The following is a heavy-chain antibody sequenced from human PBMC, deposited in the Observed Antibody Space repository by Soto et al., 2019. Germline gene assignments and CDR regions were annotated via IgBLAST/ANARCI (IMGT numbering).Heavy chain of an antibody. CDR3: ARVIGGWYYFDY. CDR1: GYTFTSYA. J-gene: IGHJ4*02. Sequence: QVQLVQSGAEVKKPGASVKVSCKASGYTFTSYAMHWVRQAPGQRLEWMGWINAGNGNTKYSQKFQGRVTITTDTSASTAYMELGSLRSEDTAVYYCARVIGGWYYFDYWGQGTLVTVSS. V-gene: IGHV1-3*01. D-gene: IGHD6-19*01. CDR2: INAGNGNT.